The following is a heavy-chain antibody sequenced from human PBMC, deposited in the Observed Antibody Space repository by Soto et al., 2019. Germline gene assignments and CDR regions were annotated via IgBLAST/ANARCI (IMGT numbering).Heavy chain of an antibody. CDR2: ISGSGAGT. CDR1: GFTFSSYA. D-gene: IGHD6-6*01. Sequence: GGSLRLSCAASGFTFSSYAMSWVRQAPGKGLEWVSAISGSGAGTYYADSVKGRFTISRDNSKNTLYLQMNSLRAEDTAVYYCAKVPLYSSSLALFDYWGQGTLVTVSS. CDR3: AKVPLYSSSLALFDY. J-gene: IGHJ4*02. V-gene: IGHV3-23*01.